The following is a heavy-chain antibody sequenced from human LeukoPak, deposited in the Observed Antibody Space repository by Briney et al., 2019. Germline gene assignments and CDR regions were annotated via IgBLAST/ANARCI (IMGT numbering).Heavy chain of an antibody. CDR1: GFTLGGHD. Sequence: PGGSLRLSCTASGFTLGGHDMHWVRQTTGDGLEWVAAVSAGHHAFYAGSVKGRFTVSSEDAKNSLYLQMNSLRAGDTAVYYCVREARGYHYTYFDYWGQGSLVTASS. J-gene: IGHJ4*02. CDR2: VSAGHHA. D-gene: IGHD5-18*01. V-gene: IGHV3-13*01. CDR3: VREARGYHYTYFDY.